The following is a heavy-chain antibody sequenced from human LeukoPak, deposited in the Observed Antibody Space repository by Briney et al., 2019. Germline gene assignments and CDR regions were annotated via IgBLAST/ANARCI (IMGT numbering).Heavy chain of an antibody. CDR1: GGSISSYY. CDR3: ARHSTYYDILTGYYTGYYFDY. D-gene: IGHD3-9*01. Sequence: SETLSLTCTVSGGSISSYYWSWIRQPPGKGLEWIGYIYYSGSTNYNPSLKSRVTISVDTSKNQFSLKLSSVTAADTAVYYCARHSTYYDILTGYYTGYYFDYWGQGTLVTVSS. V-gene: IGHV4-59*08. J-gene: IGHJ4*02. CDR2: IYYSGST.